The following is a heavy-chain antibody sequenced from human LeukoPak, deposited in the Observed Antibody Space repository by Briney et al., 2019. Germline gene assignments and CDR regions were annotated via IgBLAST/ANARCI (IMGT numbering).Heavy chain of an antibody. J-gene: IGHJ6*03. D-gene: IGHD2-15*01. CDR1: GFTFSDYA. Sequence: PGRSLRLSCAASGFTFSDYAMHWVRQAPGKGLEWVTVISHDGSNKYYVDSVKGRFTISRDNSKNTLYLQMNSLRAEDTAVYFCARPNCSSGSCPNRGGYYYYYMDVWGKGTTVTVSS. V-gene: IGHV3-30*01. CDR2: ISHDGSNK. CDR3: ARPNCSSGSCPNRGGYYYYYMDV.